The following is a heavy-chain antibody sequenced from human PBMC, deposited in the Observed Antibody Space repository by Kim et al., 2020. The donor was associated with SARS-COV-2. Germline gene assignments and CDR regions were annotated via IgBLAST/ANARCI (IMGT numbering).Heavy chain of an antibody. V-gene: IGHV3-64*04. Sequence: GGSLRLSCAGSGFTFSEYAIRWVRRAPGKGLECVSATSGSGAGTFYADSVEGRFTVSRDNSKNTLYLQMNSLRLEDTSLYYCVRYGRNYGAVLWGQGTLVIVPS. CDR3: VRYGRNYGAVL. CDR1: GFTFSEYA. J-gene: IGHJ1*01. CDR2: TSGSGAGT. D-gene: IGHD1-7*01.